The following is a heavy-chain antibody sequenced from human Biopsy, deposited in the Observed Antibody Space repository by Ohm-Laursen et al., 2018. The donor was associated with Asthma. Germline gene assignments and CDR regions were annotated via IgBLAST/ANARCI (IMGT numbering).Heavy chain of an antibody. V-gene: IGHV1-3*04. CDR1: GYNFISFA. CDR3: ARTYYDFLTGQVKDVFGV. CDR2: VNTGNGDT. D-gene: IGHD3-9*01. J-gene: IGHJ3*01. Sequence: SVKVSCKASGYNFISFAIHWVRQAPGQRLEWMGWVNTGNGDTKYSQKFQGRVTITRDTSASTAYIELRSLRSEDTATYYCARTYYDFLTGQVKDVFGVWGQGTMVTVSS.